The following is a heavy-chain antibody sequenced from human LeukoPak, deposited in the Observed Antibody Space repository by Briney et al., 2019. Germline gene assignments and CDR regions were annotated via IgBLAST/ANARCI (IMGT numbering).Heavy chain of an antibody. CDR1: GGSISSSSYY. J-gene: IGHJ4*02. V-gene: IGHV4-39*01. CDR3: ARQILWFGNYDY. Sequence: SETLSLTCTVSGGSISSSSYYWGWIRQPPGEGLEWIGSIYYSGSTYYNPSLKSRVTISVDTSKDQFSLKLSSVTAADTAVYYCARQILWFGNYDYWGQGTLVTVSS. CDR2: IYYSGST. D-gene: IGHD3-10*01.